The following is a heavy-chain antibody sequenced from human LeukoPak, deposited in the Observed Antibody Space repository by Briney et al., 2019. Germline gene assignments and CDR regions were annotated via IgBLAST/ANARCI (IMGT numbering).Heavy chain of an antibody. CDR2: ISYDGSNK. J-gene: IGHJ6*03. D-gene: IGHD6-6*01. V-gene: IGHV3-30*04. CDR3: ARDGSIAARAAVRNYYYYYMDV. CDR1: GFTFSSYA. Sequence: PGGSLRLSCAASGFTFSSYAMHWVRQAPGKGLEWVAVISYDGSNKYYADSVKGRFTISRDNSKNTLYLQMNSLRAEDTAVYYCARDGSIAARAAVRNYYYYYMDVWGKGTTVTVSS.